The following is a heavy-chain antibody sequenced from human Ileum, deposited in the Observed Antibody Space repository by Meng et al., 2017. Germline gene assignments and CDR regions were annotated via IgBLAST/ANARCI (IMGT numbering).Heavy chain of an antibody. CDR3: ARHEFSSKVYFDY. CDR1: RGSFSGYY. J-gene: IGHJ4*02. D-gene: IGHD6-6*01. CDR2: VFFSGST. V-gene: IGHV4-59*01. Sequence: SETLCLTCTASRGSFSGYYWSWIRQTPEKGLEWLGYVFFSGSTFYNPSLRSGLSLSLDTSKSLLSLSLASLTAADTAVCYCARHEFSSKVYFDYWGQGILVTVSS.